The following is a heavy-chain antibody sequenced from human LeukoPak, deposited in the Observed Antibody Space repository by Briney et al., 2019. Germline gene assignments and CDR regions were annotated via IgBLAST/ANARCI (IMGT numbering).Heavy chain of an antibody. CDR3: AKDGYGSGSYDYFDY. CDR2: ISGSGGST. V-gene: IGHV3-23*01. Sequence: GGSLRLSCAASGFTFSSYAMSWVRRAPGKGLEWVSAISGSGGSTYYADSVKGRFTISRDNSKNTLYLQMNSLRAEDTAVYYCAKDGYGSGSYDYFDYWGQGTLVTVSS. J-gene: IGHJ4*02. D-gene: IGHD3-10*01. CDR1: GFTFSSYA.